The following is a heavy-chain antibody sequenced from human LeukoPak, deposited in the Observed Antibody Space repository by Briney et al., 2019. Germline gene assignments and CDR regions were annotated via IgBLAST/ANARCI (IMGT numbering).Heavy chain of an antibody. J-gene: IGHJ6*02. CDR2: ISYDGSNK. V-gene: IGHV3-30-3*01. D-gene: IGHD6-13*01. CDR1: GFAFSSFA. CDR3: AKDSSITNYYYGQDV. Sequence: GRSLRLSCTASGFAFSSFAMHWVRQAPGKGLEWVAVISYDGSNKYYAGSVQGRFSISRDNSKNTLYLQMNSLRPEDTAVYYCAKDSSITNYYYGQDVWGQGTTVTVSS.